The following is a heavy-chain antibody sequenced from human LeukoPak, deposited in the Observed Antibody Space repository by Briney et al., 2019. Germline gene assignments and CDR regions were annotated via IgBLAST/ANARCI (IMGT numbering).Heavy chain of an antibody. CDR2: ISSSGSTI. Sequence: GGSLRLSCAASGFTFSDYYMSWIRQAPGKGLEWVSYISSSGSTIYYADSVKGRFTISRDNAKNSLYLQMNSLRAEDTAVYYCARVRYCGGVCPLDAFDIWGQGTMVTVSS. J-gene: IGHJ3*02. D-gene: IGHD2-21*02. V-gene: IGHV3-11*01. CDR1: GFTFSDYY. CDR3: ARVRYCGGVCPLDAFDI.